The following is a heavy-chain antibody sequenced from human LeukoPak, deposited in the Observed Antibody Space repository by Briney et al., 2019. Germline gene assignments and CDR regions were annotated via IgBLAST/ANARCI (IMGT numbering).Heavy chain of an antibody. D-gene: IGHD3-22*01. Sequence: GGSLRLSCAASGFTFNIYWMHWVRQAPGKGLVWVSRINSDGSSTNYADSVKGRFAISRDNAKNTLYLQMNSLRAEDTAVYYCVRDVVDITPYWGQGTMVTVSS. CDR2: INSDGSST. J-gene: IGHJ4*02. CDR3: VRDVVDITPY. V-gene: IGHV3-74*01. CDR1: GFTFNIYW.